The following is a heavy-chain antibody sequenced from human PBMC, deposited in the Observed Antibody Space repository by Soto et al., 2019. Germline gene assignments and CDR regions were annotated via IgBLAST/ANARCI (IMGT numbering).Heavy chain of an antibody. Sequence: GGSLRLSCAASGFTFSSYAMNWVRQAPGKGLEWVSAIIGSTGSTYYADSVKGRFTISRDTSKNTLYLQMNSLRAEDTAVYYCAKALATTGKPCFDYWGQGALVTVSA. V-gene: IGHV3-23*01. D-gene: IGHD6-13*01. CDR3: AKALATTGKPCFDY. CDR2: IIGSTGST. J-gene: IGHJ4*02. CDR1: GFTFSSYA.